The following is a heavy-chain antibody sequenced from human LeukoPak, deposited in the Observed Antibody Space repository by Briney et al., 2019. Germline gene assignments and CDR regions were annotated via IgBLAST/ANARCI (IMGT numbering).Heavy chain of an antibody. CDR3: ARGESSDCTCIDY. Sequence: GGSPRLSCAASGFTFSIYGMTWVRQAPGKGLEWVSTINSGGGTYYADSVKGRFTISRDNSKNTLYLQMNSLRAEDTAVYYCARGESSDCTCIDYWGQGTLVSVSS. V-gene: IGHV3-53*01. J-gene: IGHJ4*02. CDR2: INSGGGT. CDR1: GFTFSIYG. D-gene: IGHD2-21*02.